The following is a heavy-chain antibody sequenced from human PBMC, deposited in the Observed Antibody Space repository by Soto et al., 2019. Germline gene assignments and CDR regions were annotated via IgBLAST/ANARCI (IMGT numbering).Heavy chain of an antibody. D-gene: IGHD2-2*01. CDR3: ARARSDIVVVPAANSWFDP. CDR1: GGSISSYY. J-gene: IGHJ5*02. CDR2: IFYSGRT. Sequence: QVQLQESGPGLVKPSETLSLTCTVSGGSISSYYWSWIRQPPGKGLEWIGYIFYSGRTNYNPSLKSQVTISLDPAKNHSSLNLSSVAAADTAVYYCARARSDIVVVPAANSWFDPWGQGTLVTVSS. V-gene: IGHV4-59*01.